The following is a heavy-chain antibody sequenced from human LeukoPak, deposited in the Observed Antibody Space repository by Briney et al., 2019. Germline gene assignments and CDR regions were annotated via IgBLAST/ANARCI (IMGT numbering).Heavy chain of an antibody. CDR2: IRYDGSNK. CDR1: GFTFSNYG. D-gene: IGHD3-9*01. J-gene: IGHJ4*02. Sequence: PGGSLRLSCGASGFTFSNYGMHWVRQAPGKGLEWVTFIRYDGSNKDYADSVKGRFTISRDNSKNTLYLQMNSLRAEDTAVYYCARDGMVRYYDILTGYYDYWGQGTLVTVSS. V-gene: IGHV3-30*02. CDR3: ARDGMVRYYDILTGYYDY.